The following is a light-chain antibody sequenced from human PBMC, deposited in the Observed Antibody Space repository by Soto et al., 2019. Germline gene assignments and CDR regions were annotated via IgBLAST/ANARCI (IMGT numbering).Light chain of an antibody. Sequence: LSQSPATLSLSPRERATLSCRASQSVFSYLAWYQQKPGQAPRLLIYGASNRATGIPDRFSGSGSGTDFTLTISRLEPEDFAVYYCQQYGRSGPVGQVTKVAIK. V-gene: IGKV3-20*01. CDR2: GAS. CDR3: QQYGRSGP. J-gene: IGKJ1*01. CDR1: QSVFSY.